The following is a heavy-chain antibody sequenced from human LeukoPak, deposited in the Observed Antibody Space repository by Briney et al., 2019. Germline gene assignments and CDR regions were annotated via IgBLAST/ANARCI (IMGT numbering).Heavy chain of an antibody. Sequence: GGSLRLSCVVSGLTFSDFWMSWVRQAPGKGLEWVSSISSSSSYIYYADSVKGRFTISRDNAKNSLYLQMNSLRAEDTAVYYCASSMDSWGQGTLVTVSS. CDR1: GLTFSDFW. V-gene: IGHV3-21*01. J-gene: IGHJ4*02. CDR2: ISSSSSYI. CDR3: ASSMDS.